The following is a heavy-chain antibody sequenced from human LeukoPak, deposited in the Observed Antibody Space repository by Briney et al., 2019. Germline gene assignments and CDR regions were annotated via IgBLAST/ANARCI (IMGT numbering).Heavy chain of an antibody. Sequence: GASVKVSCKASGYTFTGYYMHWVRQAPGQGLEWMGWINPNSGGTGYAQKFQGRVTITRNTSISTAYMELSSLRSEDTAVDYCARVPLLYSSSSGHFDYWGQGTLVTVSS. CDR2: INPNSGGT. V-gene: IGHV1-8*03. J-gene: IGHJ4*02. CDR3: ARVPLLYSSSSGHFDY. D-gene: IGHD6-6*01. CDR1: GYTFTGYY.